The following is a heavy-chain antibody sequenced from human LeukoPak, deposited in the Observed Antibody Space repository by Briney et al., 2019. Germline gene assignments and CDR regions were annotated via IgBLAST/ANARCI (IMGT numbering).Heavy chain of an antibody. CDR1: GDSLTTDDSF. J-gene: IGHJ3*02. V-gene: IGHV4-31*03. D-gene: IGHD1-1*01. CDR2: IHYRGTT. Sequence: PSETLSLTCTVSGDSLTTDDSFWSWIRQFPGKGLEWIGYIHYRGTTNYNPSLKSRLSMSIDMSKDQFSLNLTSVTAADTAIYYYARVGYINDAFDIWGQGIVVTVSS. CDR3: ARVGYINDAFDI.